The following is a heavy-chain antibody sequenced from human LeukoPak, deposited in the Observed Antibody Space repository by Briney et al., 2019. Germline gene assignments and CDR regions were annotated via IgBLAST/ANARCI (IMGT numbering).Heavy chain of an antibody. Sequence: ASVKVSCKASGYTFTGYYMHWVRQAPGQGLEWMGWINPNSGGTNYAQKFQGRVTMTRDTSISTAYMELSRLRSDDTAVYYCARQALGYCSSTSCYVGYYLDYWGQGTLVTVSS. J-gene: IGHJ4*02. CDR1: GYTFTGYY. CDR3: ARQALGYCSSTSCYVGYYLDY. D-gene: IGHD2-2*01. V-gene: IGHV1-2*02. CDR2: INPNSGGT.